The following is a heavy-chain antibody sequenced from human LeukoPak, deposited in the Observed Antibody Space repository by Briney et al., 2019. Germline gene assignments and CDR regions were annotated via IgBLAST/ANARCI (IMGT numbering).Heavy chain of an antibody. CDR1: GYSISSGYY. V-gene: IGHV4-38-2*02. D-gene: IGHD6-13*01. CDR2: LYYSGST. J-gene: IGHJ4*02. CDR3: ARSLLGYSSSWYRSDFDY. Sequence: SETLSLTCTVSGYSISSGYYWGWIRQPPGKGLEWIGSLYYSGSTYYNPSLKSRVTISVDTSKNQFSLKLSSVTAADTAVYYCARSLLGYSSSWYRSDFDYWGQGTLVTVSS.